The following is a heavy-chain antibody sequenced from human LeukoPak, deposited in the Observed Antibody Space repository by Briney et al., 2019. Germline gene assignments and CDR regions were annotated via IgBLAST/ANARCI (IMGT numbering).Heavy chain of an antibody. V-gene: IGHV4-30-4*01. CDR3: AREGIAARRGAGGDYYYYYMDV. D-gene: IGHD6-6*01. Sequence: SETLSLTCTVSGGSISSGDYYWSWIRQPPGKGLEWIGYIYYNGSTYYNPSLKSRVTISVDTSKNQFSLKLNSVTAADTAVYYCAREGIAARRGAGGDYYYYYMDVWGKGTTVTVSS. CDR2: IYYNGST. CDR1: GGSISSGDYY. J-gene: IGHJ6*03.